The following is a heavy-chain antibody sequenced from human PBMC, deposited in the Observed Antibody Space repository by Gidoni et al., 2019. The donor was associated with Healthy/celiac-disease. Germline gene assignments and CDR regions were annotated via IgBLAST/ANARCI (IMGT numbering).Heavy chain of an antibody. V-gene: IGHV3-9*01. CDR2: ISWNSGSI. D-gene: IGHD5-12*01. CDR1: GFTFDDYA. CDR3: AKDGRWLQLGGWFDP. Sequence: EVQLVESGGGLVQPGRSLRLSCAASGFTFDDYAMHWVRQAPGKGREWVSGISWNSGSIGYADSVKGRFTISRDNAKNSLYLQMNSLRAEDTALYYCAKDGRWLQLGGWFDPWGQGTLVTVSS. J-gene: IGHJ5*02.